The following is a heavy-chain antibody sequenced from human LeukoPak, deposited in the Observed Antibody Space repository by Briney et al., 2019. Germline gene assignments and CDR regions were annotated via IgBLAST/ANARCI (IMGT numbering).Heavy chain of an antibody. CDR3: ARDRYDVGVAFDF. J-gene: IGHJ3*01. Sequence: GASVKVSCKASGYMFAVFGITWVRQAPGQGLEWMGSIRVHNGDTNYAQKFQGRLTMTTDTSATTAYMELRSLKSDDTAVYYCARDRYDVGVAFDFWGQGTMVIVSS. CDR1: GYMFAVFG. V-gene: IGHV1-18*01. CDR2: IRVHNGDT. D-gene: IGHD3-9*01.